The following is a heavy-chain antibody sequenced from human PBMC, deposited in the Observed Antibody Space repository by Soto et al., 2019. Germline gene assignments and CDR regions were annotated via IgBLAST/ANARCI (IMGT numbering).Heavy chain of an antibody. D-gene: IGHD6-19*01. Sequence: QVQLQQWGAGLLKPSETLSLTCAVYGGSFSGYYWSWIRQPPGKGLEWIGEINHSGSTNYNPSLKSRVNISVDTSKNQFSLKLSSVTAADTAVYYCAARRSCWTKTRFDPWGQGTLVTVSS. CDR3: AARRSCWTKTRFDP. J-gene: IGHJ5*02. V-gene: IGHV4-34*01. CDR2: INHSGST. CDR1: GGSFSGYY.